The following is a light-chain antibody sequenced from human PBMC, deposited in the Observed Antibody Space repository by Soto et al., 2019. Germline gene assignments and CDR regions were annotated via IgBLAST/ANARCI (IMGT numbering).Light chain of an antibody. Sequence: EIVLTQSPATLSLSPGERATLSCRASHTISSSYLAWYQQKPGQAPRLLMYGISRRATGIPDRFSGSGSGTDFALTITRQEPEDFAVYYCQQYVTSSPRTFGQGTKVEIK. CDR3: QQYVTSSPRT. J-gene: IGKJ1*01. V-gene: IGKV3-20*01. CDR2: GIS. CDR1: HTISSSY.